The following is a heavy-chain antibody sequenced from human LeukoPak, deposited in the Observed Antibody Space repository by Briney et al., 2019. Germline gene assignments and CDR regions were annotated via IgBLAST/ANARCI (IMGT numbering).Heavy chain of an antibody. CDR3: ARDSRSEVVAPALEEDGMDV. CDR2: INPNSGGT. J-gene: IGHJ6*02. D-gene: IGHD2-2*01. V-gene: IGHV1-2*02. CDR1: GYTFTGYY. Sequence: GASVKVSCTASGYTFTGYYMHWVRQAPRQGLEWMGWINPNSGGTNYAQKFQGRVTMTRDTSISTAYMELSRLRSDDTAVYYCARDSRSEVVAPALEEDGMDVWGQGTTVTVSS.